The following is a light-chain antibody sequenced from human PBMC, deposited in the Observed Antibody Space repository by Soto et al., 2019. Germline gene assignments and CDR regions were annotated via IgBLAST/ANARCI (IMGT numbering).Light chain of an antibody. J-gene: IGLJ2*01. CDR2: EVG. V-gene: IGLV2-14*01. CDR1: SSDVGGYNY. CDR3: SSYTDSSTVV. Sequence: QSALTQPASVSGSPGQSITISCTGTSSDVGGYNYVSWYQHYPGKAPKLMIYEVGNRPSGVSNRFSGSKSANTASLTISGLQADDEADYYYSSYTDSSTVVFGGGTKLTVL.